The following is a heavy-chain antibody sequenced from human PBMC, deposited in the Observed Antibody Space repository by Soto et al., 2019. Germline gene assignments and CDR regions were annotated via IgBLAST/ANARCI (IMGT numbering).Heavy chain of an antibody. CDR3: ARRYGGNFDY. J-gene: IGHJ4*02. Sequence: PSETLSLTCTVSGGSISSHYWILIRQPQGKGLEWIGYIYYSGSTKYNPSLKSRVTISVDTSKNQFSLKLSSVTAADTAVYYCARRYGGNFDYWGQGTLVTVSS. CDR1: GGSISSHY. V-gene: IGHV4-59*11. D-gene: IGHD1-26*01. CDR2: IYYSGST.